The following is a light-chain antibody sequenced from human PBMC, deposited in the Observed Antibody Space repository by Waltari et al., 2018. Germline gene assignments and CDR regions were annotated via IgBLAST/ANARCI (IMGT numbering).Light chain of an antibody. CDR1: NLGGRS. Sequence: SSVLTQAPSVSVAPGQTATVTCGGDNLGGRSVHWYQQRPGRAPVLVVYLDSDRPPGIPDRFSGSKSGNAATLTISRVEAGDEADYYCHVWDGKTVMFGGGTKLTVL. J-gene: IGLJ3*02. V-gene: IGLV3-21*02. CDR2: LDS. CDR3: HVWDGKTVM.